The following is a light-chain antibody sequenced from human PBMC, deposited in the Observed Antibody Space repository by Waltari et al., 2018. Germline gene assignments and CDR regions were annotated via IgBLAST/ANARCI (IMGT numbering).Light chain of an antibody. V-gene: IGLV3-21*01. Sequence: SYVLTQPPSVSVAPGETARLTCGGNNIESKSVHWYRQRPGQAPVLVISYDSDRTSGIPDRLSGSNAGNAATLTISRVEAGDEADYYCQVWDANTDPGVFGTGTEVTVL. CDR1: NIESKS. CDR2: YDS. CDR3: QVWDANTDPGV. J-gene: IGLJ1*01.